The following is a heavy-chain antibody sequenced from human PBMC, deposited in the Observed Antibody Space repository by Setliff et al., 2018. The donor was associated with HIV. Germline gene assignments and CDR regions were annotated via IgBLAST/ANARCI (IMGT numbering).Heavy chain of an antibody. CDR1: GGSISGGGYY. Sequence: SETLSLTCTVSGGSISGGGYYWNWIRQPPGKGLEWIGYICYNDNTQYDPSLKSRVSMSVDTSKNQFSLNLRTVTAADSAIYFWARGRPFGQFVDYFDSWGQGKLVTVSS. CDR2: ICYNDNT. V-gene: IGHV4-30-4*08. CDR3: ARGRPFGQFVDYFDS. J-gene: IGHJ4*02. D-gene: IGHD2-21*01.